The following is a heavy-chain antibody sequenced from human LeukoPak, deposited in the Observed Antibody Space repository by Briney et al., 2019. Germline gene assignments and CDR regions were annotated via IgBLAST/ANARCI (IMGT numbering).Heavy chain of an antibody. CDR2: ISYDGSNK. Sequence: TGGSLRLSCAASGFTFSSYGMHWVRQAPGKGLEWVAVISYDGSNKYYADSVKGRFTISRDNSKNTLYLQMNSLRAEDTAVYYCAKDQGDYGVNFQHWGRGTLVTVSS. V-gene: IGHV3-30*18. CDR1: GFTFSSYG. J-gene: IGHJ1*01. D-gene: IGHD4-17*01. CDR3: AKDQGDYGVNFQH.